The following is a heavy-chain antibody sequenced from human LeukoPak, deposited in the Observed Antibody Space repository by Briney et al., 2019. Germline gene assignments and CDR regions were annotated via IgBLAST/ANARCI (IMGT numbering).Heavy chain of an antibody. CDR1: GFTFGDYA. CDR2: IRSKAYGGTT. D-gene: IGHD3-9*01. Sequence: GGSLRLSCTASGFTFGDYAMSWVRQAPGKGLEWVGFIRSKAYGGTTEYAASVKGRFTISRDDSKSIAYLQMNSLKTEDTAVYYCTREYDIFTGYYPGDYWGQGTLVTVSS. J-gene: IGHJ4*02. CDR3: TREYDIFTGYYPGDY. V-gene: IGHV3-49*04.